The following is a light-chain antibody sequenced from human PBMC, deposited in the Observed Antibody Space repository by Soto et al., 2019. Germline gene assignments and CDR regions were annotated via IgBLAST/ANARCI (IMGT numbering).Light chain of an antibody. CDR2: VAS. Sequence: DIQINHSPSILSASVGDRVTITCRARQSISSWLAWYQQKPGKSPKLLIYVASSLESGVPSRFSGSGSGTEFTLNISSVQPDDVGTYYCKQDNRYSWTFGEGTKVDIK. CDR3: KQDNRYSWT. V-gene: IGKV1-5*01. J-gene: IGKJ1*01. CDR1: QSISSW.